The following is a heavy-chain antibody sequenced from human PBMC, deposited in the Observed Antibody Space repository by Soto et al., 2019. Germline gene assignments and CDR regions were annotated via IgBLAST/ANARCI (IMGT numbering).Heavy chain of an antibody. Sequence: NPPETLSLTCTVSVGSISSYYWSWIREPAGKGLEWIGRIYTSGSTNYNPSLKSRVTMSVDTSKNQFSLKLSSVTAADTAVYYCASYGRRDFRIQLWSDDAFDIWGQGTMVTVSS. CDR2: IYTSGST. D-gene: IGHD5-18*01. V-gene: IGHV4-4*07. J-gene: IGHJ3*02. CDR3: ASYGRRDFRIQLWSDDAFDI. CDR1: VGSISSYY.